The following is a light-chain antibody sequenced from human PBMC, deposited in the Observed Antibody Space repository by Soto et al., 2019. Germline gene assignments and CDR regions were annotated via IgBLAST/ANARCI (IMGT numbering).Light chain of an antibody. Sequence: DIPMTQSPSTLSASVGARVIITCRASQSIGNLLAWYQQKPGKAPNLLIYKASTLESGVPSRFSGSGSGTEFALTISSLPPDDFATYYCQHYNSYSPFGGGTKVEIK. V-gene: IGKV1-5*03. CDR2: KAS. CDR1: QSIGNL. CDR3: QHYNSYSP. J-gene: IGKJ4*02.